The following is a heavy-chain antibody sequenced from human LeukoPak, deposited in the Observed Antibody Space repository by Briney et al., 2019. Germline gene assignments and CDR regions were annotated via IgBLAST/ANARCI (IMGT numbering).Heavy chain of an antibody. CDR3: ASSVAGTFWYFDL. CDR2: IYPGDSDT. Sequence: GESLKISCKGSGYSFTSYWIGWVRQMPGKGLEWMGIIYPGDSDTRYSPSFQGQVTISADKSISTAYLQWSSLKASDTAMYYCASSVAGTFWYFDLWGRGALVTVSS. V-gene: IGHV5-51*01. D-gene: IGHD6-19*01. CDR1: GYSFTSYW. J-gene: IGHJ2*01.